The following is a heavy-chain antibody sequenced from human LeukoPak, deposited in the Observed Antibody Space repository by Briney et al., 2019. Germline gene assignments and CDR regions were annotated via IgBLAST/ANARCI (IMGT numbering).Heavy chain of an antibody. CDR3: ARLIDYGGYYFYYYMDV. D-gene: IGHD4-17*01. CDR2: IDSDGTS. CDR1: GGSTTSANSY. J-gene: IGHJ6*03. Sequence: PSETLSLTCTVSGGSTTSANSYWGWIRQPPGKGLEWIGNIDSDGTSHYSPVLKSRVTISLDTSKSHFSLRLTSVIAADTAVYYCARLIDYGGYYFYYYMDVWGKGTTVTVSS. V-gene: IGHV4-39*02.